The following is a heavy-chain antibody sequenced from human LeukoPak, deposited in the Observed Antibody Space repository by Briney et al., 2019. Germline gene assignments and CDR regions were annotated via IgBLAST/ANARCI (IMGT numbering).Heavy chain of an antibody. CDR2: IWYDGSNK. Sequence: GRSLRLSCAASGITFRNYGMHWVRQAPGKGLEWVAIIWYDGSNKYYADSVKGRFTISRDNAKNSLYLQMNSLRAEDTAVYYCARGADWFDPWGQGTLVTVSS. J-gene: IGHJ5*02. CDR3: ARGADWFDP. CDR1: GITFRNYG. V-gene: IGHV3-33*01.